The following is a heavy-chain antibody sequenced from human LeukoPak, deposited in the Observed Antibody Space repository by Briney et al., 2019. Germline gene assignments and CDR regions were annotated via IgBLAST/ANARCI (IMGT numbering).Heavy chain of an antibody. Sequence: SETLSLTCTVSGGSISSYYWSWIRQPPGKGLEWIGYIYYSGSTDYNPSLKSRVTISVDKSKNQFSLKLSSVTAADTAVYYCASGGATTANAFDIWGQGTMVTVSS. CDR2: IYYSGST. V-gene: IGHV4-59*12. CDR3: ASGGATTANAFDI. CDR1: GGSISSYY. J-gene: IGHJ3*02. D-gene: IGHD4-17*01.